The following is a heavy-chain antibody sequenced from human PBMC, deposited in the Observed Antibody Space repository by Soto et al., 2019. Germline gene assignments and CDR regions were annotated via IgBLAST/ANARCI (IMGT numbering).Heavy chain of an antibody. J-gene: IGHJ6*03. D-gene: IGHD2-2*01. CDR2: INPSGGST. Sequence: ASVKVSCKASGYTFTSYYMHWVRQAPGQGLEWMGIINPSGGSTSYAQKFQGRVTMTRDTSTSTVYMELSSLRSEDTAVYYCARHSAIVVVPAAIFVYYYYMDVWGKGTTVTVSS. V-gene: IGHV1-46*03. CDR3: ARHSAIVVVPAAIFVYYYYMDV. CDR1: GYTFTSYY.